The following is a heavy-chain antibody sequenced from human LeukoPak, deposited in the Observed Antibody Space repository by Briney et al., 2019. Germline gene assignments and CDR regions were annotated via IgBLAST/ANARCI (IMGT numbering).Heavy chain of an antibody. CDR3: ARDRSGWNLNNYYNYMNV. J-gene: IGHJ6*03. V-gene: IGHV3-48*03. CDR1: GFTFSSYE. D-gene: IGHD6-19*01. Sequence: GGSLRLSCTAAGFTFSSYEMNWVRQAPGKGLEWVSYISSSGSTIYYADSVKGRFSISRDNAKNSLYPQMNCLRAEDTAVYYCARDRSGWNLNNYYNYMNVWGKGTTVTISS. CDR2: ISSSGSTI.